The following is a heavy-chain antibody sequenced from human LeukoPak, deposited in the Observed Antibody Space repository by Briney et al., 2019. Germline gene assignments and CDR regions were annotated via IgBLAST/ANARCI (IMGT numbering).Heavy chain of an antibody. V-gene: IGHV1-24*01. CDR3: ATACSGGSCYLAAFDI. Sequence: ASVKVSCKASGGTFSSYAISWVRQAPGKGLEWMGGFDPEDGEAIYAQKFQGRVTMTEDTSTDTAYMELSSLRSEDTAVYYCATACSGGSCYLAAFDIWGQGTMVTVSS. J-gene: IGHJ3*02. CDR1: GGTFSSYA. CDR2: FDPEDGEA. D-gene: IGHD2-15*01.